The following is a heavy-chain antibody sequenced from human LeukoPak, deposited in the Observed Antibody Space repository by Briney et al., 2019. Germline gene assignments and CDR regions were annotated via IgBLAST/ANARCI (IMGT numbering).Heavy chain of an antibody. CDR3: ATLYGDYGFEGINWFDP. Sequence: KTSETLSLTCTVSGGSISSSSYYWGWIRQPPGKGLEWIGSIYYSGSTYYNPSLKSRVTISVDTSKNQFSLKLSSVTAADTAVYYCATLYGDYGFEGINWFDPWGQGTLVTVSS. D-gene: IGHD4-17*01. J-gene: IGHJ5*02. V-gene: IGHV4-39*01. CDR2: IYYSGST. CDR1: GGSISSSSYY.